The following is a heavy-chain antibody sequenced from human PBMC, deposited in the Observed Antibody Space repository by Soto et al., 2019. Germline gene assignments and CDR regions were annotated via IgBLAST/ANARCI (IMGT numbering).Heavy chain of an antibody. Sequence: PGASLKISCKGSGYSFTSDWIAWVRQMPGKGLEYMGIIYPGDSDTRYSPSFHGQVTISADKSTSTAYVQWSSLKASDTAMYYCARRATYYHYFDYWGQGTLVTVSS. CDR2: IYPGDSDT. CDR3: ARRATYYHYFDY. J-gene: IGHJ4*02. CDR1: GYSFTSDW. V-gene: IGHV5-51*01. D-gene: IGHD3-16*01.